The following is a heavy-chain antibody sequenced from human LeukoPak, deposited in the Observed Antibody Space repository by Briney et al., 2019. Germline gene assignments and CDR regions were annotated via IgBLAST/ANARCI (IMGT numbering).Heavy chain of an antibody. V-gene: IGHV3-7*01. CDR3: ARVTAHVCSNGFDY. CDR1: GFTFSSYW. D-gene: IGHD2-8*01. Sequence: PGGSLRLSCAASGFTFSSYWMSWVRQAPGKGLEWVANIKQDGSEKYYVDSVKGRFTISRDNAKNSLYLQMNSLRAEDTAVYYCARVTAHVCSNGFDYWGQGTLVTVSS. J-gene: IGHJ4*02. CDR2: IKQDGSEK.